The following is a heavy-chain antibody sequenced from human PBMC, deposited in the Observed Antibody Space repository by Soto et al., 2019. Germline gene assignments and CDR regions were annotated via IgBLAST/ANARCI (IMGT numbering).Heavy chain of an antibody. CDR1: GGTFSSYA. Sequence: SVKVSCKASGGTFSSYAISWVRQAPGQGLEWMGGIIPIFGTANYAQKFQGRVTITADESTSTAYMELSSLRSEDTAVYYCARDPRLRGGYYDSSGYIYWGQGTLVTVSS. J-gene: IGHJ4*02. CDR2: IIPIFGTA. V-gene: IGHV1-69*13. CDR3: ARDPRLRGGYYDSSGYIY. D-gene: IGHD3-22*01.